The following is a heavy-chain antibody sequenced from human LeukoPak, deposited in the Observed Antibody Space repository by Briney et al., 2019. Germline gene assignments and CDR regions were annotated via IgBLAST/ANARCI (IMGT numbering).Heavy chain of an antibody. J-gene: IGHJ4*02. CDR2: ITSSTSAI. CDR3: ARDIDFTDY. V-gene: IGHV3-48*04. CDR1: GFTFSSFG. Sequence: GGSLRLSCAASGFTFSSFGMSWVRQAPGKGLEWVSYITSSTSAIYYADSVKGRFTISRDNAKNTLYLQMNSLRAEDTAVYYCARDIDFTDYWGQGTLVTVSS. D-gene: IGHD3-3*01.